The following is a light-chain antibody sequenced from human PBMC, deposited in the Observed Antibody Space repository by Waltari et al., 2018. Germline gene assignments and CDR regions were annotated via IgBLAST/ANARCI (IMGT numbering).Light chain of an antibody. J-gene: IGKJ1*01. CDR1: QSYSRA. Sequence: EIVFTQAPGTLSLSRGERTTHSCRASQSYSRALAWYHQKPRQAPRLLINGASTRANGIPDTFSGSGSGTDFSLTISRLEPDDFAVYYCQHYLRLPVTFGQGTTVEI. CDR3: QHYLRLPVT. CDR2: GAS. V-gene: IGKV3-20*01.